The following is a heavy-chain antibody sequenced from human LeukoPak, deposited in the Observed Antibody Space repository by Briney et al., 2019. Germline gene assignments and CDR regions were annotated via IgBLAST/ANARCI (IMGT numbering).Heavy chain of an antibody. CDR3: ARQWLASRGLGY. Sequence: GESLTISCKGSGYSFSNYWIGWVRQMPGKGLEWMGIIYPGDSDATYSPSFQGQVTISADKSISTAYLQWSSLKASDTAMYYCARQWLASRGLGYWGQGTLVTVSS. CDR1: GYSFSNYW. J-gene: IGHJ4*02. D-gene: IGHD6-19*01. V-gene: IGHV5-51*01. CDR2: IYPGDSDA.